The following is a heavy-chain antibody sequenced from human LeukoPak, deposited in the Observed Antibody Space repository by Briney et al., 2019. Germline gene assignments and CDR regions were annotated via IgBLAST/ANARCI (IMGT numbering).Heavy chain of an antibody. CDR3: ARDTRGVVWGSYQPAGFDY. V-gene: IGHV3-21*01. CDR2: ISSSSSYI. D-gene: IGHD3-16*02. J-gene: IGHJ4*02. CDR1: GFTFSSYS. Sequence: GGSLRLSCAASGFTFSSYSMNWLRQAPGKGLEWVPSISSSSSYIYYADSVKGRFTISRDNAKNSLYLQMNSLRAEDTAVYYCARDTRGVVWGSYQPAGFDYWGQGTLVTVSS.